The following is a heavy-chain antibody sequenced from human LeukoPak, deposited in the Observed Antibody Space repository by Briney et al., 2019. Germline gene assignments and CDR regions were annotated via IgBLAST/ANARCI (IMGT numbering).Heavy chain of an antibody. CDR1: GYTLTSYG. J-gene: IGHJ4*02. V-gene: IGHV1-18*01. Sequence: ASVKVSCKASGYTLTSYGISRVRQAPGQGLEWMGCISAYNGNTNYAQKLQGRVTMTTDTSTSTAYMELRSLRSDDTAVYYCARLQGEVVVPAAIDDYWGQGTLVTVSS. CDR2: ISAYNGNT. D-gene: IGHD2-2*02. CDR3: ARLQGEVVVPAAIDDY.